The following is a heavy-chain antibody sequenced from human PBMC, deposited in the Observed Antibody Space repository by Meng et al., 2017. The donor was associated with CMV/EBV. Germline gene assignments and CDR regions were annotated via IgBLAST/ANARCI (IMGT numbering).Heavy chain of an antibody. CDR3: AREGYSNYEPLHYYYGMDV. J-gene: IGHJ6*02. Sequence: GESLKISCAASGFTFSDYYMNWVRQAPGKGLEWVSSISSSSSYIYYADSVKGRFTISRDNAKNSLYLQMNSLRAEDTAVYYCAREGYSNYEPLHYYYGMDVWGQGTTVTVSS. CDR1: GFTFSDYY. CDR2: ISSSSSYI. V-gene: IGHV3-21*01. D-gene: IGHD4-11*01.